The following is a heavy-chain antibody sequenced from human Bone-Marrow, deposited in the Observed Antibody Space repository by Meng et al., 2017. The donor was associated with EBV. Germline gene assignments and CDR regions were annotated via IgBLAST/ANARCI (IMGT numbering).Heavy chain of an antibody. J-gene: IGHJ4*02. CDR1: GFTLSDYY. D-gene: IGHD3-10*01. CDR2: ISNSGSII. Sequence: QDQLVESGGGLVKPGGSLTLPCAASGFTLSDYYMSWIRQAPGKVLEWVSHISNSGSIIYYAASVKGRFTISRDNAKNSLYLQMSSLRAEDTAVYYCASYHGSGSSIDYWGQGTLVTVSS. V-gene: IGHV3-11*01. CDR3: ASYHGSGSSIDY.